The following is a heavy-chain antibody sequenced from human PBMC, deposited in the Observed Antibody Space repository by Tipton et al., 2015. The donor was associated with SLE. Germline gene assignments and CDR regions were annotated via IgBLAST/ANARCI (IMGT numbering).Heavy chain of an antibody. J-gene: IGHJ4*02. V-gene: IGHV3-30*02. Sequence: SLRLSCAASGFTFSSYGMHWVRQAPGKGLEWVAFIRYDGSNKYYADSVKGRFTISRDNSKNTLYLQMNSLRAEDTAVYYCAKDGRGVKTMVRGVITHWGQGTLVTVSS. CDR2: IRYDGSNK. CDR1: GFTFSSYG. D-gene: IGHD3-10*01. CDR3: AKDGRGVKTMVRGVITH.